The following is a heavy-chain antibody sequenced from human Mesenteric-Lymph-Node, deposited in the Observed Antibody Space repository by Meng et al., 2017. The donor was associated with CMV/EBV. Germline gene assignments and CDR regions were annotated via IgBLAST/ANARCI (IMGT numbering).Heavy chain of an antibody. Sequence: QPALPVSGPGQVKPSETPSPTCTVSGASIRSFCYWAWLRQPPGRGLEWIGSAHYSGRTYYGPSLRSRVTVSIDTSKNQFSLRLTSVTAADTALYYCARPFPSIVSPRLDPFSDWGQGTLVTVSS. J-gene: IGHJ4*02. D-gene: IGHD5/OR15-5a*01. CDR2: AHYSGRT. CDR3: ARPFPSIVSPRLDPFSD. V-gene: IGHV4-39*01. CDR1: GASIRSFCY.